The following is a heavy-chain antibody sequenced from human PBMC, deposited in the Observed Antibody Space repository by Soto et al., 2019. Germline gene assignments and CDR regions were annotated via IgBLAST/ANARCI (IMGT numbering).Heavy chain of an antibody. D-gene: IGHD2-15*01. J-gene: IGHJ6*02. CDR3: ARPCRAGTCYPGMDV. Sequence: GGSLRLSCAASGFNFNSYTINWVRQAPGKRLEWLSSISSSGYIFSTDSVRGRFTISRDNAKNSVYLQINSLRAEDTAVYFCARPCRAGTCYPGMDVWGQGTTVTVSS. V-gene: IGHV3-21*01. CDR2: ISSSGYI. CDR1: GFNFNSYT.